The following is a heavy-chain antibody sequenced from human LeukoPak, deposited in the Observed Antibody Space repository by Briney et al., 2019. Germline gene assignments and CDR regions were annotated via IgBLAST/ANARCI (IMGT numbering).Heavy chain of an antibody. CDR2: INPSGGST. CDR1: GYTFTNYY. V-gene: IGHV1-46*01. Sequence: ASVKVSCKASGYTFTNYYMHWVRQAPGQGLEWMGTINPSGGSTSYAQKFQGRVTMTTDTSTSTVYMELKSLRYDDTAVYYCARDVTRFDPWGQGTLVTVSS. J-gene: IGHJ5*02. D-gene: IGHD5-18*01. CDR3: ARDVTRFDP.